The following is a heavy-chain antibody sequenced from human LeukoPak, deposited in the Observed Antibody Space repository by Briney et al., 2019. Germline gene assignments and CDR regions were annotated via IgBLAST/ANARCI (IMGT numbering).Heavy chain of an antibody. CDR3: AGDGWDPTAPNFDY. Sequence: GASVKVSCKASGYTFTSYGVSWVRQAPGQGLEWMGWISAYNGNTNYAQKLQGRVTMTTDTSTSTAYMELRSLRSDDTAVYYCAGDGWDPTAPNFDYWGQGTLVTVSS. CDR2: ISAYNGNT. D-gene: IGHD1-26*01. J-gene: IGHJ4*02. V-gene: IGHV1-18*01. CDR1: GYTFTSYG.